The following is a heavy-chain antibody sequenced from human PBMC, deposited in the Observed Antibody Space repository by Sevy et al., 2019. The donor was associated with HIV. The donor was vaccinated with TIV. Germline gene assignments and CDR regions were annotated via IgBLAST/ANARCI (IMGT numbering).Heavy chain of an antibody. J-gene: IGHJ4*02. CDR3: ARSRHTYDRTYFDY. D-gene: IGHD3-22*01. Sequence: GGSLRLSCAASGFTFSSYAMSWVRQAPGKGLEWVSAISGSGGSTYYADSVKGRFTISRDNSKKTLYLQMNSLRAEDTAVYYCARSRHTYDRTYFDYWGQGTLVTVSS. CDR1: GFTFSSYA. CDR2: ISGSGGST. V-gene: IGHV3-23*01.